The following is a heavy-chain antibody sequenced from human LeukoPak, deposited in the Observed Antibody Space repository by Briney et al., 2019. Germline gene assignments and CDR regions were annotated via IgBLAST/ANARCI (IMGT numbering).Heavy chain of an antibody. CDR1: GGTFSSYA. V-gene: IGHV1-69*13. CDR2: IIPIFGTA. D-gene: IGHD5-18*01. Sequence: SVKVSCKASGGTFSSYAISWVRQAPGQGLEWMGGIIPIFGTANYAQKFQGRVTITADESTSTAYMGLSSLRSEDTAVYYCARGTAMDGRYNWFDPWGQGTLVTVSS. CDR3: ARGTAMDGRYNWFDP. J-gene: IGHJ5*02.